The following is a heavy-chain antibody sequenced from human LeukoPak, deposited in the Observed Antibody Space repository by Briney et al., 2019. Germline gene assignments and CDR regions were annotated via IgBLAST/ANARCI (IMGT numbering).Heavy chain of an antibody. CDR1: GYTHTELS. D-gene: IGHD6-13*01. CDR2: ISYDGSNK. CDR3: ARDGAQYSSSWYWFDP. V-gene: IGHV3-30*04. J-gene: IGHJ5*02. Sequence: SCKVSGYTHTELSMHWVRQAPGKGLEGVAAISYDGSNKYYADSVKGRFTITRDNSKNTLYLQMNSLRAEDTAVYYCARDGAQYSSSWYWFDPWGQGTLVTVSS.